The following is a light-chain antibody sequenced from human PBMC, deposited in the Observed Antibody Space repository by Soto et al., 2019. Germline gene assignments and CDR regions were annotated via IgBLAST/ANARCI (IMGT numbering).Light chain of an antibody. Sequence: EILMTQSPVTLSVSPGESATLSCRASQSVAYNLAWYQQKPGQAPRLLIYGASTRATDIPARFSGSGFGTEFTLTISSLQSEDFAVYYCQQYNDWPPYTFGQGTKLHIK. V-gene: IGKV3-15*01. CDR2: GAS. CDR3: QQYNDWPPYT. CDR1: QSVAYN. J-gene: IGKJ2*01.